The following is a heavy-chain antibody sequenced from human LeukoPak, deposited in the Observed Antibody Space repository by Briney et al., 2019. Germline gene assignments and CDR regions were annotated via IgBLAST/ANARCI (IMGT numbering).Heavy chain of an antibody. CDR1: GGSFSDYY. CDR3: PRRYYYGSGSYYNPRQNNWFDP. V-gene: IGHV4-34*01. D-gene: IGHD3-10*01. J-gene: IGHJ5*02. Sequence: PSETLSLTCAVYGGSFSDYYWSWIRQPPGKGLEWIGEINHSGSTNYNPSLKSRVTISVDTSKNQFSLKLSSVTAADTAVYYCPRRYYYGSGSYYNPRQNNWFDPWGQGTLVTVSS. CDR2: INHSGST.